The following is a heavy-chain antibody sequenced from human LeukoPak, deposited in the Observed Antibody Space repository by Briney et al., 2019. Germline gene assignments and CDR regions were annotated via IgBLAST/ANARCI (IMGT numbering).Heavy chain of an antibody. V-gene: IGHV1-18*01. CDR2: ISAYNGNT. CDR3: ARDLRGSWGPGFDY. CDR1: GYTFTSHG. Sequence: ASVKVSCKASGYTFTSHGISWVRQAPGQGLEWMGWISAYNGNTNYVQKLQGRVTMTTDTSTSTAYMELRSLRSDDTAVYYCARDLRGSWGPGFDYWGQGTLVTVSS. J-gene: IGHJ4*02. D-gene: IGHD1-26*01.